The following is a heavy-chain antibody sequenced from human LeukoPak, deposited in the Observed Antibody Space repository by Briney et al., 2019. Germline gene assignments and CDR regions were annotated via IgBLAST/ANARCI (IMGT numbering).Heavy chain of an antibody. D-gene: IGHD2-2*01. CDR2: LNAFNGDT. CDR1: GYTFTNYG. J-gene: IGHJ6*03. V-gene: IGHV1-18*01. CDR3: ARWGVVAPGTYYYYMDG. Sequence: ASVKVSCKTSGYTFTNYGLAWVRQAPGQGLEWMGWLNAFNGDTHYAQNFQGRVTMTTDTSTTTAYMEVRSLRSDDTTVYYCARWGVVAPGTYYYYMDGWGKGTTVTVSS.